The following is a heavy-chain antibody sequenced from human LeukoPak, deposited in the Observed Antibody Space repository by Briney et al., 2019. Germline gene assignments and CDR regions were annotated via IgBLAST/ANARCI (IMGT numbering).Heavy chain of an antibody. CDR2: ISWNSVSI. CDR1: GFTFNEYG. J-gene: IGHJ4*01. V-gene: IGHV3-9*01. CDR3: VKDQGEWLPPGGFNF. D-gene: IGHD6-19*01. Sequence: PGGSLTLSCASSGFTFNEYGMHWVRQTPGKGLEWVSGISWNSVSIVYADSVKGRFTITRDNAKSSLYLHMSSLRPEDTALYYCVKDQGEWLPPGGFNFWGHGTLVTVSS.